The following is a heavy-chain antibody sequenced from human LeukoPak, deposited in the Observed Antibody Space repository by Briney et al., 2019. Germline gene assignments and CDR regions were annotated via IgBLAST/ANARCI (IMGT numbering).Heavy chain of an antibody. CDR2: VYPDDSDT. Sequence: PGESLKISCQGSGYSFTTYWIGWVRQMPGEGLEWMGIVYPDDSDTRYSPSFQGQATISADKSISTAYLQLSSLKASDTAIYYCARQTTSGWYDYWGQGTLVIVSS. J-gene: IGHJ4*02. CDR3: ARQTTSGWYDY. CDR1: GYSFTTYW. D-gene: IGHD6-19*01. V-gene: IGHV5-51*01.